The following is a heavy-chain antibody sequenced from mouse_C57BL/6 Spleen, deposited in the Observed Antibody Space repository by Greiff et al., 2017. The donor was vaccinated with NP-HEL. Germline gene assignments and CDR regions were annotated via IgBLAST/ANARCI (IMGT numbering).Heavy chain of an antibody. CDR2: IDPETGGT. CDR1: GYTFTDYE. D-gene: IGHD2-3*01. V-gene: IGHV1-15*01. CDR3: TRGGGYWSAMDY. J-gene: IGHJ4*01. Sequence: QVQLQQSGAELVRPGASVTLSCKASGYTFTDYEMHWVKQTPVHGLEWIGAIDPETGGTAYNQKFKGKAILTADKSSSTAYMELRSLTSEDSAVYYCTRGGGYWSAMDYWGQGTSVTVSS.